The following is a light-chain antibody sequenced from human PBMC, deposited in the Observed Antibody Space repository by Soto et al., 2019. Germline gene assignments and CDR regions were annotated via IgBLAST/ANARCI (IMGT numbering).Light chain of an antibody. CDR3: QQYNSYWT. CDR1: QSISNW. J-gene: IGKJ1*01. CDR2: DAS. Sequence: DIQMTQSPSTLSASVGDRVTITCRASQSISNWLAWYQQKPGKAPKLLIYDASSLESGVPSRFSGSGSGTEFTLTISSLQTDDFATYYYQQYNSYWTFGQGTKVEIK. V-gene: IGKV1-5*01.